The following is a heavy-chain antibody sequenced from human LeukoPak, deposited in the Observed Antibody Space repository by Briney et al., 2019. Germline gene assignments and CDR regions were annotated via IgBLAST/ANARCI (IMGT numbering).Heavy chain of an antibody. Sequence: SETLSLTCAVDGGSFSGYYWGWIRQPPGKGLEWIGSIYYSGSTYYNPSLKSRVTISVDTSKNQFSLKLSSVTAADTAVYYCARHAFDWLPYYFDYWGQGTLVTVSS. CDR3: ARHAFDWLPYYFDY. CDR2: IYYSGST. V-gene: IGHV4-39*01. D-gene: IGHD3-9*01. J-gene: IGHJ4*02. CDR1: GGSFSGYY.